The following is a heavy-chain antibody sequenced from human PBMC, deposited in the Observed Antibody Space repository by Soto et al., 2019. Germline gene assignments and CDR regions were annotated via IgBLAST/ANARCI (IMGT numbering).Heavy chain of an antibody. D-gene: IGHD2-8*01. J-gene: IGHJ5*02. CDR2: ISAYNGNT. CDR3: AREVMVLSLGSRDNRFDP. Sequence: ASVKVSCKASGYTFTSYGISWVRQAPGQGLEWMGWISAYNGNTNYAQKLQGRVTMTTDTSTSTAYMELRSLRSDDTAVYYCAREVMVLSLGSRDNRFDPWGQGTLVTVSS. V-gene: IGHV1-18*01. CDR1: GYTFTSYG.